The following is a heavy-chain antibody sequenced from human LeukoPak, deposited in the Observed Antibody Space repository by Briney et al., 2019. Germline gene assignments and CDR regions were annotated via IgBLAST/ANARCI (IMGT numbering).Heavy chain of an antibody. V-gene: IGHV1-69*13. D-gene: IGHD4-11*01. Sequence: SVKVSCKASGGTFSSYAISWVRQAPGQGLDWMGGIIPIFGTADYAQKFQGRVTITADESTSTAYMELSSLRSEDTALYYCARAGKVDYSNYRIDYWGQGTLVTVSS. CDR2: IIPIFGTA. CDR3: ARAGKVDYSNYRIDY. J-gene: IGHJ4*02. CDR1: GGTFSSYA.